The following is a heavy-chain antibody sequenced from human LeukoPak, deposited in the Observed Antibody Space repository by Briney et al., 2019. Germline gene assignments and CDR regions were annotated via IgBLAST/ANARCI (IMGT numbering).Heavy chain of an antibody. Sequence: PGGSLRLSCAASGFTFSSYAMSWVRQAPGKGLEWVSAISGSGGSTYYADSVKGRFTISRDNSKNTLYLQMNSLRAEDTAVYYCARDRTYYDFWSGYSSYWGQGTLVTVSS. CDR2: ISGSGGST. CDR1: GFTFSSYA. D-gene: IGHD3-3*01. J-gene: IGHJ4*02. V-gene: IGHV3-23*01. CDR3: ARDRTYYDFWSGYSSY.